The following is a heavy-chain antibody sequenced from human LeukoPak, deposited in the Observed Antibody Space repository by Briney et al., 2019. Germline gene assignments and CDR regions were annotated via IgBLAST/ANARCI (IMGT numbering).Heavy chain of an antibody. V-gene: IGHV4-59*05. CDR3: ARQPTVKRGAVASNFDY. J-gene: IGHJ4*02. D-gene: IGHD6-19*01. Sequence: PGGSLRLSCAASGFSFSDHHMSWVRQVPGKGLEWIARIYYNGITYYNASLESRVTMSVDTSTNQFSLRLRSVSAADTSVYYCARQPTVKRGAVASNFDYWGRGTLVTVSS. CDR1: GFSFSDHH. CDR2: IYYNGIT.